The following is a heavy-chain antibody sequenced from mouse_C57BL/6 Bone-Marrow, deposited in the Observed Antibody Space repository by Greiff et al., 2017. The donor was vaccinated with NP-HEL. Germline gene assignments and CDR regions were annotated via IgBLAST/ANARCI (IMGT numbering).Heavy chain of an antibody. V-gene: IGHV1-19*01. CDR3: GGWLLPAWFAY. Sequence: EVQLQQSGPVLVKPGASVKMSCKASGYTFTDYYMNWVKQSHGKSLEWIGVINPYNGGTSYNQKFKGKATLTVDKSSSTAYMELNSLTSEDSAVYYCGGWLLPAWFAYWGQGTLVTVSA. J-gene: IGHJ3*01. CDR2: INPYNGGT. D-gene: IGHD2-3*01. CDR1: GYTFTDYY.